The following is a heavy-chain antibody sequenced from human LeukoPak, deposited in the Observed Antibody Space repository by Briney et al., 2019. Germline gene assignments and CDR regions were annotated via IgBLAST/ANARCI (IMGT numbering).Heavy chain of an antibody. V-gene: IGHV3-30*04. CDR3: ARDRGYCSGGSCSPYFDY. D-gene: IGHD2-15*01. Sequence: GRSLRLSCAASGFTFSSYAMHWVRQAPGKGLEWVAVISYDGSNKYYADSVKGRFTISRDNSKNTLYLQMNSLRAEDTAVYYCARDRGYCSGGSCSPYFDYWGQVTLVTVSS. J-gene: IGHJ4*02. CDR2: ISYDGSNK. CDR1: GFTFSSYA.